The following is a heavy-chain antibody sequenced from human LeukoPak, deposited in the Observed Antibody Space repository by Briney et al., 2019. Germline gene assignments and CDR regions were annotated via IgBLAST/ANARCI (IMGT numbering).Heavy chain of an antibody. J-gene: IGHJ4*02. Sequence: QTGRSLSLSCAASGFTFSSYGMHWVRQAPGKGLEWVAVIWYDGSNKYYADSVKGRLTISRDNSKNTLYLQMNSLRAEDTAVYYCARGFGYFDYWGQGTLVAVSS. D-gene: IGHD3-10*01. CDR1: GFTFSSYG. CDR2: IWYDGSNK. CDR3: ARGFGYFDY. V-gene: IGHV3-33*01.